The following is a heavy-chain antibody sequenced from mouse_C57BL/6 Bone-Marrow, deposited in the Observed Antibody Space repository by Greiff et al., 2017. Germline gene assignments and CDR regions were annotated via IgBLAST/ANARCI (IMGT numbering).Heavy chain of an antibody. J-gene: IGHJ1*03. V-gene: IGHV1-64*01. CDR3: SRRDYYDVDVDV. D-gene: IGHD2-4*01. CDR2: IHPNSGST. CDR1: GYTFTSYW. Sequence: QVQLQQPGAELVKPGASVKLSCKASGYTFTSYWMHWVKQRPGQGLEWIGMIHPNSGSTNYNEKFKSKATLTVDKSSRTAYMQLSILTSEDSAVYYCSRRDYYDVDVDVWGTGTTVTVSS.